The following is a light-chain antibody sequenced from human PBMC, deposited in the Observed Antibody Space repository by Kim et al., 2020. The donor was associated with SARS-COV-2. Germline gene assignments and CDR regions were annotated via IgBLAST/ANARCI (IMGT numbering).Light chain of an antibody. CDR2: DKN. V-gene: IGLV3-19*01. CDR3: NSRDSSDNHVF. J-gene: IGLJ2*01. Sequence: SSELTQDPAVSVALGQTVRITCQGDSLTNCYATWYQQKPGQAPVLVIYDKNNRPSGIPDRFSGSTSRNTASLTITGAQAGDEADYYCNSRDSSDNHVFFGRGTQLTVL. CDR1: SLTNCY.